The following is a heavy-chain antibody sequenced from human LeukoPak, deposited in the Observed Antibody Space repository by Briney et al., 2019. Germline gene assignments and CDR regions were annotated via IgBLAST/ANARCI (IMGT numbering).Heavy chain of an antibody. D-gene: IGHD2-2*01. J-gene: IGHJ5*02. CDR1: GYTFTSHD. V-gene: IGHV1-8*01. Sequence: GASVKVSCKASGYTFTSHDINGVRQATGQGLEWMGWMNPNSGNTGYAQKFQGRVTMTSNTSISTAYMELNSLRSEDTAVYYCARGRRWLEVVPAAWFDPWGQGTLVTASS. CDR3: ARGRRWLEVVPAAWFDP. CDR2: MNPNSGNT.